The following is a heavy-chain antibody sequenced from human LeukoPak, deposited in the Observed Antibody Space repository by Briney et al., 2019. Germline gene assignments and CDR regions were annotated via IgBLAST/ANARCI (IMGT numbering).Heavy chain of an antibody. D-gene: IGHD2-15*01. CDR1: GFTFGDSA. J-gene: IGHJ4*02. CDR2: IRYDGSNK. Sequence: GGSLRLSCTASGFTFGDSAMTWVRQAPGKGLEWVAFIRYDGSNKYYADSVKGRFTISRDNSKNTLYLQMNSLRAEDTAVYYCAKDRRYCSGGSCYSPEYFDYWGQGTLVTVSS. CDR3: AKDRRYCSGGSCYSPEYFDY. V-gene: IGHV3-30*02.